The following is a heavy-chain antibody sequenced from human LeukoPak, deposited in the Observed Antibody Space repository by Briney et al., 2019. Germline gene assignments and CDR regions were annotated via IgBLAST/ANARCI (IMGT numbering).Heavy chain of an antibody. J-gene: IGHJ5*02. D-gene: IGHD2-15*01. CDR2: ISSSSSYI. Sequence: GGSLRLSCAASGFTFSSYSLNWVRQAPGKGLERVSSISSSSSYIYYADSVKGRFTISRDNAKNSLFLQMNSLRVEDTAVYYCARDGRGDYCSGGSCLMFDPWGQGTLVTVSS. V-gene: IGHV3-21*01. CDR1: GFTFSSYS. CDR3: ARDGRGDYCSGGSCLMFDP.